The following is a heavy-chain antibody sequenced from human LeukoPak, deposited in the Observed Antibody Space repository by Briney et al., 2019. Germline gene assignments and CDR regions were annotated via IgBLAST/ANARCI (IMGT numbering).Heavy chain of an antibody. CDR3: AKKSLWSGPFDY. J-gene: IGHJ4*02. CDR1: GFIFSNYA. D-gene: IGHD3-3*01. CDR2: ISGSGGDS. Sequence: GGSLRLSCIVSGFIFSNYAMSWVRQAPGKGLEWVPIISGSGGDSYYADSVKGRFTLSRDNSKNTLYLQMNSLRAEDTALYFCAKKSLWSGPFDYWGQGTLVTVFS. V-gene: IGHV3-23*01.